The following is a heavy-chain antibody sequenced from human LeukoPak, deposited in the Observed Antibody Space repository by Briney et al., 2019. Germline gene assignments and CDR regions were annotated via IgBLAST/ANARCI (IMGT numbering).Heavy chain of an antibody. CDR3: ARVSVEGRGPPRYYFDY. J-gene: IGHJ4*02. Sequence: SETLSLTCTVSGYSISSGYYWGWIRQAPGKGLEWIGSIYNTGNTFYNPSLKSRVTISVDTSKNQFSLKLTSVTAADTALFYCARVSVEGRGPPRYYFDYWGQRTLVTVSS. CDR1: GYSISSGYY. V-gene: IGHV4-38-2*02. D-gene: IGHD3-10*01. CDR2: IYNTGNT.